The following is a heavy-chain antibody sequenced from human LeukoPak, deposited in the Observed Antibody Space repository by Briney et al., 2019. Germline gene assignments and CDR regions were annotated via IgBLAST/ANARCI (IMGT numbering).Heavy chain of an antibody. V-gene: IGHV3-30*04. CDR3: ATRTTA. CDR2: ISYDGSNK. CDR1: GFTFSSYA. Sequence: PGGSLRLSCAASGFTFSSYAMHWVRQAPGKGLEWVAVISYDGSNKYYADSVKGRFTISRDNSKNTLYLQMNSLRAGDTAVYYCATRTTAWGQGTLVTVSS. D-gene: IGHD1-1*01. J-gene: IGHJ5*02.